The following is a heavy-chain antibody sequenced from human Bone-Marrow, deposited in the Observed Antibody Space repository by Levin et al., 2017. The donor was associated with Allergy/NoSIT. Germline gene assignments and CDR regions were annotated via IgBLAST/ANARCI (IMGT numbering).Heavy chain of an antibody. CDR2: ISGSSGNI. V-gene: IGHV3-48*02. D-gene: IGHD2-2*01. J-gene: IGHJ3*02. CDR1: GFPFSTYS. Sequence: QTGGSLRLSCAASGFPFSTYSMIWVRQAPGKGLEWVSYISGSSGNIYNADSVKGRFTISRDNAKNSLYLQMNSLRDEDTAVYYCARSPEPFTYSTWFSGLGASDIWGQGTMVTVSS. CDR3: ARSPEPFTYSTWFSGLGASDI.